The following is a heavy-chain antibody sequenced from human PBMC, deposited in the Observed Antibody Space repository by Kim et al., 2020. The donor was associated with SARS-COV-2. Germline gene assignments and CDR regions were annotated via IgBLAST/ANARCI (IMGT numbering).Heavy chain of an antibody. V-gene: IGHV4-59*11. D-gene: IGHD3-3*01. CDR2: IYYSGTT. J-gene: IGHJ6*02. Sequence: SDTLSLTCAVSGGSMSSHYWGWIRQPPGKGPEWIGCIYYSGTTNYNPSLKSRVTISVDTSKNQFSLKLNSVTAADTAVYYCARDRSGSVYYYHGMDVWGQGTSVTVSS. CDR3: ARDRSGSVYYYHGMDV. CDR1: GGSMSSHY.